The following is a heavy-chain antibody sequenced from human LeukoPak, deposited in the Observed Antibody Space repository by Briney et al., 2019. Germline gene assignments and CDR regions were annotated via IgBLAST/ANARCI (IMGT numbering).Heavy chain of an antibody. CDR3: AREGMGIAVAGAFDI. J-gene: IGHJ3*02. CDR1: GFTVSSNY. D-gene: IGHD6-19*01. CDR2: IKQDGSEK. V-gene: IGHV3-7*01. Sequence: GGSLRLSCAASGFTVSSNYMSWVRQAPGKGLEWVANIKQDGSEKYYVDSVKGRFTISRDNAKNSLYLQMNSLRAEDTAVYYCAREGMGIAVAGAFDIWGQGTMVTVSS.